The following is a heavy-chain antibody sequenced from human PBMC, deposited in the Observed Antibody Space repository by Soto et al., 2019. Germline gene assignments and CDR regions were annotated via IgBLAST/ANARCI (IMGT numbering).Heavy chain of an antibody. CDR3: ASHSSSWYALGYYYYMDV. D-gene: IGHD6-13*01. J-gene: IGHJ6*03. CDR2: IIPIFGTA. V-gene: IGHV1-69*13. Sequence: ASVKVSCKASGGTFSSYAISWVRQAPGQGLEWMGGIIPIFGTANYAQKFQGGVTITADESTGTAYMELSSLRSEDTAVDDGASHSSSWYALGYYYYMDVWGKGTTVTVSS. CDR1: GGTFSSYA.